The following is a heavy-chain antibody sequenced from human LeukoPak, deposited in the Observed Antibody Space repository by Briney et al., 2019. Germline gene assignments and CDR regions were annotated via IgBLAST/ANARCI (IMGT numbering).Heavy chain of an antibody. J-gene: IGHJ4*02. CDR1: GGSFSGYY. CDR3: ARHRIRANYYDSSGYSRYYFDY. CDR2: INHSGST. D-gene: IGHD3-22*01. V-gene: IGHV4-34*01. Sequence: SETLSLTCAVYGGSFSGYYWSWTRQPPGKGLEWIGEINHSGSTNYNPSLKSRVTISVDTSKNQFSLKLSSVTAADTAVYYCARHRIRANYYDSSGYSRYYFDYWGQGTLVTVSS.